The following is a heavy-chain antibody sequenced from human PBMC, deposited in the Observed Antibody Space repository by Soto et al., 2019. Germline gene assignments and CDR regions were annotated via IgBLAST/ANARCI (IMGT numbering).Heavy chain of an antibody. CDR1: GGSFSGYY. CDR3: ARDKITGLFDY. Sequence: SETLSLTCAGYGGSFSGYYWTWIRQPPGTGLEWIGEINHSGSTNYNPSLKSRVNISVDTSKNQFSLKLTSVTAADTAVYYCARDKITGLFDYWGQGTLVTVSS. J-gene: IGHJ4*02. D-gene: IGHD2-8*02. V-gene: IGHV4-34*01. CDR2: INHSGST.